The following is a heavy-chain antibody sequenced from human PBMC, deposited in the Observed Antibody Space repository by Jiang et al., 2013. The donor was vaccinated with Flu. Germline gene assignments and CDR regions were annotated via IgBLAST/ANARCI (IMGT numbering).Heavy chain of an antibody. Sequence: EVKKPGPSVKVSCKASGYTFTSYYMHWVRQAPGQGLEWMGIINPSGGSTSYAQKFQGRVTMTRDTSTSTVYMELSSLRSEDTAVYYCARDRNQEVAASYNWFDPWGQGTLVTVSS. CDR1: GYTFTSYY. CDR2: INPSGGST. CDR3: ARDRNQEVAASYNWFDP. J-gene: IGHJ5*02. V-gene: IGHV1-46*01. D-gene: IGHD2-15*01.